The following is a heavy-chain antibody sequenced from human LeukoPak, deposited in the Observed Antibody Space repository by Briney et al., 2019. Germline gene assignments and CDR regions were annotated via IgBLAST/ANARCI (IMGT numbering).Heavy chain of an antibody. V-gene: IGHV5-51*01. CDR2: IYPGDSDT. CDR3: ARLLGGTYCYFDF. Sequence: GESLKISCKGSGYSFTSYWIGWVRQMPGKGLEWMGTIYPGDSDTRYSPSFQGQVTISADKFRTTAYLQWSGLGAADTAMYYCARLLGGTYCYFDFWGQGTLVTVSS. CDR1: GYSFTSYW. D-gene: IGHD1-7*01. J-gene: IGHJ4*02.